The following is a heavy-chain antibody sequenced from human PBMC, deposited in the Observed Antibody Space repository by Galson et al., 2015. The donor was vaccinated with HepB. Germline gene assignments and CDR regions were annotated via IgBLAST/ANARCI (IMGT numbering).Heavy chain of an antibody. D-gene: IGHD2-2*01. CDR1: GYSFTSYL. J-gene: IGHJ4*02. CDR3: ARRRDARSGNDY. Sequence: QSGAEVKKPGESLKISCKGSGYSFTSYLIGWVRQMPGKGLEWMGTIDPTDSYTNYSPSFQGHVTISADKSINTAYLQWSSLKASDTDVYYCARRRDARSGNDYWGQGTLVTVSS. V-gene: IGHV5-10-1*01. CDR2: IDPTDSYT.